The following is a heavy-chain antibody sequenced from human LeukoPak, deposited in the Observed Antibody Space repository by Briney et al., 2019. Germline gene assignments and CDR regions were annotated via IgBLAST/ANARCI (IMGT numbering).Heavy chain of an antibody. CDR3: ARGGFWSGYNWFDP. CDR2: INSDGSST. D-gene: IGHD3-3*01. Sequence: GGSLRLSCAAPGFTFSSCWMHWVRQAPGKGLVWVSRINSDGSSTSYADSVKGRFTISRDNAKNTLYLQMNSLRAEDTAVYYCARGGFWSGYNWFDPWGQGTLVTVSS. CDR1: GFTFSSCW. V-gene: IGHV3-74*01. J-gene: IGHJ5*02.